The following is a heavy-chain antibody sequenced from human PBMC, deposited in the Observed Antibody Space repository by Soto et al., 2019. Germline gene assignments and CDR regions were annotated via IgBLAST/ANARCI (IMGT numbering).Heavy chain of an antibody. Sequence: EVQLLESGGGLIQPGGSLRLSCAASGFDVSSNYMTWVRQAPGKGLEWVSASYSGGNTYYADSVKGGFTSSRDNFQNTLYLQMNSLTAEDTAVYYCTRGYGAGSYFSDHWGQGTLVTVSS. D-gene: IGHD3-10*01. CDR2: SYSGGNT. V-gene: IGHV3-53*01. CDR1: GFDVSSNY. J-gene: IGHJ5*02. CDR3: TRGYGAGSYFSDH.